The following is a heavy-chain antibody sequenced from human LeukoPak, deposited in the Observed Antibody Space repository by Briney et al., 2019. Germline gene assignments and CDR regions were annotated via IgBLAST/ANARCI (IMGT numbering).Heavy chain of an antibody. CDR2: IYPDDSDI. J-gene: IGHJ5*02. CDR3: ARQGYYYDSSAPAPFDP. CDR1: GYIFTDYW. V-gene: IGHV5-51*01. D-gene: IGHD3-22*01. Sequence: GESLKISCKGFGYIFTDYWIGWVRQMPGKGLEWMGIIYPDDSDIRISPSFQGQVTMSADKSINIAYLQWSGLRASDTAMYYCARQGYYYDSSAPAPFDPWGQGTLVTVSS.